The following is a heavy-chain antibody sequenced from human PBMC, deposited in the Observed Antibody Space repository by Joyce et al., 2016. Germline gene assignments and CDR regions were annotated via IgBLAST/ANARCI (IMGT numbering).Heavy chain of an antibody. CDR1: GYGFINYY. V-gene: IGHV1-2*02. J-gene: IGHJ4*02. CDR2: INTYSGVT. D-gene: IGHD6-19*01. CDR3: ARGGLRRGSGHKELSEIDY. Sequence: QVHLMQSGAEVTKPGASVKVSCKASGYGFINYYIHWVRQAPGQGLEWIGWINTYSGVTSRAQKFQGGVTMTRDTSITTAYMELTSLKSDDTAVYYCARGGLRRGSGHKELSEIDYWGQGTLVTVSS.